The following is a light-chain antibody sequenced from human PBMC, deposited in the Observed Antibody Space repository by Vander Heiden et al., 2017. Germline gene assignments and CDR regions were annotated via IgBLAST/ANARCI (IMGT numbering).Light chain of an antibody. CDR2: EVA. CDR1: QSLLQSDGKTY. V-gene: IGKV2D-29*01. J-gene: IGKJ4*01. Sequence: EIEMTQTPFSLSVTPAQPASISCMPSQSLLQSDGKTYLYWYLQKPGQPPQLLIYEVAKRCSGVPDRVSGSGSGTDFTLKISRVEAEDVGIYYCRQTLQLPLTSGGGTKVEIK. CDR3: RQTLQLPLT.